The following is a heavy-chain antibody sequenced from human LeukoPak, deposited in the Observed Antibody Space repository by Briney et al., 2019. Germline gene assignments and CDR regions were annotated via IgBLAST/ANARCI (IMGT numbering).Heavy chain of an antibody. V-gene: IGHV4-34*01. J-gene: IGHJ4*02. Sequence: PSETLSLTCAVYGGSFSGYYWSWIRQPPGKGLEWIGEINHSGSTNYNPSLKSRVTISVDTSKNQFSLKLSSVTAADTAVYYCARTGYSSGGVDYWGQGTLVTVSS. CDR1: GGSFSGYY. D-gene: IGHD6-19*01. CDR3: ARTGYSSGGVDY. CDR2: INHSGST.